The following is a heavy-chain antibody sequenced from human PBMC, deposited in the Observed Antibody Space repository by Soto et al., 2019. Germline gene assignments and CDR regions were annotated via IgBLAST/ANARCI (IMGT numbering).Heavy chain of an antibody. CDR2: IYSGGST. Sequence: GGSLRLSCAASGFTVSSNYMSWVRQAPGKGLEWVSVIYSGGSTYYADSVKGRFTISRDNSKNTLYLQRIRFGDEDVAVYDSARHGEFAAFDIWGQGTMVTVSS. J-gene: IGHJ3*02. CDR3: ARHGEFAAFDI. D-gene: IGHD3-10*01. CDR1: GFTVSSNY. V-gene: IGHV3-66*04.